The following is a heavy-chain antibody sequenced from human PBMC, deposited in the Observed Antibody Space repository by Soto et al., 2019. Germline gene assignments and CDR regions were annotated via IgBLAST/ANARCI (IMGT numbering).Heavy chain of an antibody. CDR3: ARDKGYCGGTSCYNPLFDY. D-gene: IGHD2-2*02. V-gene: IGHV1-3*04. CDR2: INTGNGNT. Sequence: ASVKVSCKASEYTFTSYAMHWVRQAPGQRLEWMGWINTGNGNTKYSQKFQGRVTITRDTSATTAYMELSSLRSEDTAAYYCARDKGYCGGTSCYNPLFDYWGQGIRVTVSS. J-gene: IGHJ4*02. CDR1: EYTFTSYA.